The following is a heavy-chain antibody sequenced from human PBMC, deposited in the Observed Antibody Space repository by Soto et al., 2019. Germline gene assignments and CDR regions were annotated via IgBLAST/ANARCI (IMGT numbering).Heavy chain of an antibody. V-gene: IGHV1-3*01. D-gene: IGHD6-13*01. CDR1: GYTFTSYA. Sequence: ASVKVSCKASGYTFTSYAMHWVRQAPGQRLEWMGWINAGNGNTKYSQKFQGRVTITRDTSASTAYMELSSLRSEDTAVYYCARAKSRSWTFDYWGQGTLVTVSS. J-gene: IGHJ4*02. CDR2: INAGNGNT. CDR3: ARAKSRSWTFDY.